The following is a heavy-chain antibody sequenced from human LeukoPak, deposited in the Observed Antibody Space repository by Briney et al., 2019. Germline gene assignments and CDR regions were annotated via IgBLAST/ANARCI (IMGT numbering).Heavy chain of an antibody. CDR2: ISSSSSYI. CDR1: GFTFGDYA. Sequence: PGGSLRLSCTASGFTFGDYAMSWFRQAPGKGLEWVSSISSSSSYIYYADSVKGRFTISRDNAKNSLYLQMNSLRAEDTAVYYCGRGRRHSSGWYNDYWGQGTLVTVSS. V-gene: IGHV3-21*01. J-gene: IGHJ4*02. D-gene: IGHD6-19*01. CDR3: GRGRRHSSGWYNDY.